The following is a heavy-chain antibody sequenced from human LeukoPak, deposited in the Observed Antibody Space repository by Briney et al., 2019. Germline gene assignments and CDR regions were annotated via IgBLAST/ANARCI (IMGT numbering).Heavy chain of an antibody. CDR1: GFTVSSNY. CDR3: AKESPHFDY. J-gene: IGHJ4*02. Sequence: QPGGSLRLSCAASGFTVSSNYMSWVRQAPGKGLEWVSDISDSGDSTYYADSVKGRFTISRDNSKNTTYLQMNSLRAEDTAVYYCAKESPHFDYWGQGTLVTVSS. CDR2: ISDSGDST. V-gene: IGHV3-23*01.